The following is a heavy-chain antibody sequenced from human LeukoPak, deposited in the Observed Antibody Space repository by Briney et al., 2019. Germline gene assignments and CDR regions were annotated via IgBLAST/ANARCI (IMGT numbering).Heavy chain of an antibody. V-gene: IGHV4-4*07. CDR1: GGSISSYY. CDR2: IYSSGST. D-gene: IGHD3-22*01. Sequence: PSETLSLTCTVSGGSISSYYWYWIRQPAGKGLEWIGRIYSSGSTDYNPSLKSRVTMSVDTSKNQFSLKLSSVTAADTAVYYCARASLPDFTTSEDRFDPWGQGTLVTVSS. J-gene: IGHJ5*02. CDR3: ARASLPDFTTSEDRFDP.